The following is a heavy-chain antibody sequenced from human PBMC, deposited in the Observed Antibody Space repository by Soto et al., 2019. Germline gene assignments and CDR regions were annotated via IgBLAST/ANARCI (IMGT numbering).Heavy chain of an antibody. CDR2: ISPFNGKT. D-gene: IGHD3-9*01. CDR3: ARLLTEGATFREDAFDL. J-gene: IGHJ3*01. CDR1: RYTFTSHG. Sequence: QIQLMQSGGDVKTPGASLKVSCTTSRYTFTSHGIAWVRQAPGQGLEWMGWISPFNGKTDDAQKFQGRVTMTADTITSTVHMELRSLRSDDTGVFYCARLLTEGATFREDAFDLWGPGTKVTVSS. V-gene: IGHV1-18*01.